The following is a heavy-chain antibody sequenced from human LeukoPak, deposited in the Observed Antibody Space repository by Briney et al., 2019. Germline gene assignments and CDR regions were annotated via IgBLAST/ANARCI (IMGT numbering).Heavy chain of an antibody. D-gene: IGHD2-15*01. CDR1: GYTFTGYY. V-gene: IGHV1-2*02. CDR2: INPNSGGT. J-gene: IGHJ4*02. Sequence: ASVKVSCKASGYTFTGYYMHWVRQAPGQGLEWMGWINPNSGGTNYAQKLQGRVTMTTDTSTSTAYMELRSLRSDDTAVYYCARWEGYCSGGSCRTFDYWGQGTLVTVSS. CDR3: ARWEGYCSGGSCRTFDY.